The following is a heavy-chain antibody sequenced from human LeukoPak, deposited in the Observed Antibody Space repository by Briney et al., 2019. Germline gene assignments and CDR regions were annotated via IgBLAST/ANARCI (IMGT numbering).Heavy chain of an antibody. Sequence: GGSLRLSCAASGFTFSSDVMSWVRQAPGKGLEWVSAISGSGGRTYYADSVKGRFTISRDNAKKSLFLEMSSLRVEDTAVYYCARDRSGSSSVDDAFDIWGQGIMVTVSS. CDR1: GFTFSSDV. CDR3: ARDRSGSSSVDDAFDI. V-gene: IGHV3-23*01. J-gene: IGHJ3*02. CDR2: ISGSGGRT. D-gene: IGHD1-26*01.